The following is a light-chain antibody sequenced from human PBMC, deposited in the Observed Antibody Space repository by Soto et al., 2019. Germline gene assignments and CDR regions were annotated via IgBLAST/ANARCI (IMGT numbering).Light chain of an antibody. CDR1: QSVSSY. J-gene: IGKJ2*01. CDR2: DAS. CDR3: QQRSNWPYT. V-gene: IGKV3-11*01. Sequence: IVLTQSPATLSLSPGERATLSCRASQSVSSYLAWYQQKPGQAPRLLIYDASNRATDIPARFSGSGSGTDFTLTISRLEPEDFAVYYCQQRSNWPYTFGQGTKLEIK.